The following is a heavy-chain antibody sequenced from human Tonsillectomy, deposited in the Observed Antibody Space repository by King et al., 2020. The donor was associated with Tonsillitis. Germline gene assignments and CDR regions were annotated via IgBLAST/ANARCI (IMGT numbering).Heavy chain of an antibody. V-gene: IGHV1-8*02. CDR3: ARGIRDSSGREYFQH. J-gene: IGHJ1*01. CDR2: MNPNSAHT. Sequence: VQLVQSGTEVKRPGASVKVSCKASGYTFTSYDINWVRQATGQGLEWMGWMNPNSAHTGYAQKFQGRVTMTRNTSISTAYMELSSLRSEDTAVYYCARGIRDSSGREYFQHWGQGTLVIVSS. D-gene: IGHD6-19*01. CDR1: GYTFTSYD.